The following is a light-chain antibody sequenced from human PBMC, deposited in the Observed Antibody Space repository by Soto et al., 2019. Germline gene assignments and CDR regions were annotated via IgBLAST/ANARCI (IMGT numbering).Light chain of an antibody. V-gene: IGKV3-11*01. CDR1: QSIRNY. CDR3: QQRSNRPPWT. Sequence: EIVLTQSPGTLSLSPGERATLSCKASQSIRNYLACYQKKPGQAPRLLIYDASNRATGIPARFSGSGSGTDFTLTISSLEPEDLAVYYCQQRSNRPPWTFGQGTKVEIK. CDR2: DAS. J-gene: IGKJ1*01.